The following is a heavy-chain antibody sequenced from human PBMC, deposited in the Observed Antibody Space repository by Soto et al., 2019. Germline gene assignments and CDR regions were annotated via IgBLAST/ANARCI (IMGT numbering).Heavy chain of an antibody. CDR1: GGSMRNYF. J-gene: IGHJ4*02. V-gene: IGHV4-59*01. CDR3: AAGEASSRNLAPYYLDF. D-gene: IGHD6-13*01. CDR2: IHYSGTT. Sequence: ETLSLPCTVSGGSMRNYFWTWIRQPPGKGLEWIGYIHYSGTTSFFPSYNPSLRSRVTISEDTSKNQFSLKLLSVTTADTAVYFCAAGEASSRNLAPYYLDFWGQGTLVTVSS.